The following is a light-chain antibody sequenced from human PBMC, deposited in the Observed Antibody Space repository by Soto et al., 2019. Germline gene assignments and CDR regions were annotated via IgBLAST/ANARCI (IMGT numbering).Light chain of an antibody. Sequence: DIPLTQSPSSLSASVGDRVTITCRASQAISSYLAWYQQKPGKVPELLIYATSTLQSGAPSRFSGSGSGTDFTLTISSLQPEDVATYYSHKYNHAPTFGGGTKVAIK. V-gene: IGKV1-27*01. J-gene: IGKJ4*01. CDR1: QAISSY. CDR2: ATS. CDR3: HKYNHAPT.